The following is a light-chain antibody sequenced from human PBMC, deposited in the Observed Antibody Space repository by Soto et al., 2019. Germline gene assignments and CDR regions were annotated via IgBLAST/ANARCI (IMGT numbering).Light chain of an antibody. Sequence: EIVLTQYPGTLSLSPGERATLSCRASQSVSSIYLAWYQQKPGQAPRLLIYGASSRPTGIPDRFSGSGSGTDFTLTISRLEPEDFAVYYCQQYGSSALTFGGGTKVDI. V-gene: IGKV3-20*01. CDR2: GAS. CDR1: QSVSSIY. CDR3: QQYGSSALT. J-gene: IGKJ4*01.